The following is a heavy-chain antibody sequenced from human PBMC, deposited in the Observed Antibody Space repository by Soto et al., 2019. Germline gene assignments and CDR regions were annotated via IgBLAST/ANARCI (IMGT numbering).Heavy chain of an antibody. CDR3: GRENKTAAGNPGTAL. CDR2: TYYRSKWYN. D-gene: IGHD6-13*01. J-gene: IGHJ4*02. V-gene: IGHV6-1*01. CDR1: GDSVSSNSGA. Sequence: SQTLSLTCAISGDSVSSNSGAWNWIRQSPSRGLEWLGRTYYRSKWYNDYGVSVKSRITINVDTSKNQFSLQLTSVTPEDTAVFYCGRENKTAAGNPGTALWGRGPL.